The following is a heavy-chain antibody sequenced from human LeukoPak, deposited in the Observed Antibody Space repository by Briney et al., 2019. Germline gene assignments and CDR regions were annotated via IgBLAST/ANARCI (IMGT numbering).Heavy chain of an antibody. CDR2: INPGVSDT. Sequence: GESLKISCNGSGYXFTTYWIGWVRQGPGKGLEWTGKINPGVSDTRYSPSFQGQVTISAAKSISTAYLQWSSLKASDTAMYYCARQFRDSSGYYSYYFDYWGQGTLVTVSS. CDR3: ARQFRDSSGYYSYYFDY. J-gene: IGHJ4*02. CDR1: GYXFTTYW. D-gene: IGHD3-22*01. V-gene: IGHV5-51*01.